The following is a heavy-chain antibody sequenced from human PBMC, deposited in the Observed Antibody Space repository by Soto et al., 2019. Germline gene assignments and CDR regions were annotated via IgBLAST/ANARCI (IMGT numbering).Heavy chain of an antibody. V-gene: IGHV3-23*01. CDR3: AKWAVVAGRGWFDP. J-gene: IGHJ5*02. Sequence: EVQLLESGGGLVQPGGSLRLSCAASGFTFSSYAMIWVRQAPGKGLEGISDISGSGGNTHYADSVKGRFTISRDNSNNMLYLQMNSLRAEDTAIYYCAKWAVVAGRGWFDPWGQGTLVTVSS. CDR1: GFTFSSYA. CDR2: ISGSGGNT. D-gene: IGHD2-15*01.